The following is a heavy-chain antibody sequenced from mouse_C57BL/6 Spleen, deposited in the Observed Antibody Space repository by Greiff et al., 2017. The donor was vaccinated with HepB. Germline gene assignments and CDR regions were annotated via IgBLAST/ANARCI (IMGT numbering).Heavy chain of an antibody. CDR2: IYPGDGDT. CDR3: ARQDTRSSHWYFDV. Sequence: VQLQESGPELVKPGASVKISCTASGYAFSSSWMNWVKQRPGKGLAWIGRIYPGDGDTNYNGKFTDKATLTADKSSSTAYMQHSSLTAEDYAVYYCARQDTRSSHWYFDVWGTGTTVTVSS. D-gene: IGHD1-1*01. CDR1: GYAFSSSW. V-gene: IGHV1-82*01. J-gene: IGHJ1*03.